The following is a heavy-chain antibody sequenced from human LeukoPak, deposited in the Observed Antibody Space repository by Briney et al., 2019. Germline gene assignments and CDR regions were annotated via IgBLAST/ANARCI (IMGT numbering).Heavy chain of an antibody. V-gene: IGHV3-23*01. CDR2: ISGSGSDGST. CDR1: GFTFSTYG. J-gene: IGHJ4*02. CDR3: AKYSHDSSGSYDY. Sequence: GGSLRLSCAASGFTFSTYGMSWVRQAPGKGLEWVSGISGSGSDGSTYYADSVKGRFTISRDNSKNTLYLQMNSLRAEDTAVYYCAKYSHDSSGSYDYWGQGTLVTVSS. D-gene: IGHD3-22*01.